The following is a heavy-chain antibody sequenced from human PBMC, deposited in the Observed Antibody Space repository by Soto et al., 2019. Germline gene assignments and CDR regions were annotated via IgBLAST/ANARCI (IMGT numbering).Heavy chain of an antibody. Sequence: EVQLLESGGGLVQPGGSLRLSCAASGFTFSSYAMSWVRQAPGKGLEWVSAISGSGGSTYYADSVKGRFTISRDNSKNTLYLQMNSRRADDTAVYYCASVGYCSSTSCPDAFDIWGQGTMVTVSS. J-gene: IGHJ3*02. D-gene: IGHD2-2*01. CDR3: ASVGYCSSTSCPDAFDI. V-gene: IGHV3-23*01. CDR1: GFTFSSYA. CDR2: ISGSGGST.